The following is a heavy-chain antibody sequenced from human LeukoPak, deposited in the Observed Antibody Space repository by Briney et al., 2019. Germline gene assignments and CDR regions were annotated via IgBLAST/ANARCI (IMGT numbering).Heavy chain of an antibody. V-gene: IGHV3-30*02. D-gene: IGHD6-19*01. J-gene: IGHJ4*02. Sequence: PGGSLRLSCAASGFTFSSYAMHWVRQAPGKGLEWVAVIWYDGSNKYYADSVKGRFTISRDHSKNTLFLQMTSLRAEDTAVYYCVNQISGWVYWGQGTLVTVSS. CDR3: VNQISGWVY. CDR2: IWYDGSNK. CDR1: GFTFSSYA.